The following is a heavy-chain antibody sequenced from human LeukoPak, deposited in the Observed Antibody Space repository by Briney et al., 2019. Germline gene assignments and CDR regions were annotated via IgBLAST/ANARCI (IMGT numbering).Heavy chain of an antibody. J-gene: IGHJ5*02. CDR2: INPNSGGT. CDR1: GYTFTGYY. CDR3: ARDRRYCSGGSCSWFDP. Sequence: ASVKVSCKASGYTFTGYYMHWVRQAPGQGLEWMGWINPNSGGTNYAQKFQGRVTMTRDTSISTAYMELSRLRSDDTAVYYCARDRRYCSGGSCSWFDPWGQGTLVTVSS. D-gene: IGHD2-15*01. V-gene: IGHV1-2*02.